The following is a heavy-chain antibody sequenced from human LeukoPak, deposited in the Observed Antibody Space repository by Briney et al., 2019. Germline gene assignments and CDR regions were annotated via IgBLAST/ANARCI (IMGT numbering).Heavy chain of an antibody. D-gene: IGHD1-26*01. CDR2: ISRSASNI. Sequence: PGGSLRLSCVASGFSFSSYNMNWVRQPPGKALEWVSSISRSASNIYYADSVKGRFTISRDNAKNSLYLQMNSMRAEDTAVYYCARRSSGIYTNDPYYFDYWGQGTLVTVSS. V-gene: IGHV3-21*01. CDR3: ARRSSGIYTNDPYYFDY. J-gene: IGHJ4*02. CDR1: GFSFSSYN.